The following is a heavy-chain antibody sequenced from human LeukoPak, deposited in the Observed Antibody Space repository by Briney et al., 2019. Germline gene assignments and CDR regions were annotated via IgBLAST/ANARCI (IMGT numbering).Heavy chain of an antibody. J-gene: IGHJ4*02. CDR1: GFTFSSYA. D-gene: IGHD6-19*01. Sequence: GGSLRLSCAASGFTFSSYAMYWVRQAPGKGLEWVSGIFGSGGSTHYADPVKGRFTISRDNSKNTVYLQMNSLRAEDTAVYYCAKTTTGYSSGRFPGWPVDYWGQGTLVTVSS. CDR3: AKTTTGYSSGRFPGWPVDY. V-gene: IGHV3-23*01. CDR2: IFGSGGST.